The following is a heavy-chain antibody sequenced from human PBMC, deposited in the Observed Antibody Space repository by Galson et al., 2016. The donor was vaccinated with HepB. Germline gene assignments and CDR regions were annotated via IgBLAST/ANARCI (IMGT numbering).Heavy chain of an antibody. Sequence: SLRLSCAASGFASSGYGMHWVRQAPGKGLEWVAVSWSDGNNKDYADSVKGRFTISRDNSNNTVDLQMNSLSGGDTAVYYCARDLGGSSWFFIWDLWGQGTLVTVSS. CDR1: GFASSGYG. D-gene: IGHD6-13*01. CDR3: ARDLGGSSWFFIWDL. V-gene: IGHV3-33*01. J-gene: IGHJ5*02. CDR2: SWSDGNNK.